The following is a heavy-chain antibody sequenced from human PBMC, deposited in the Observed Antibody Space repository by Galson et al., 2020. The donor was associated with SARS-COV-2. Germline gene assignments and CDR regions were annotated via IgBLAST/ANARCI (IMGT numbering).Heavy chain of an antibody. CDR3: ARLSYYDSSGFDY. CDR1: GFSLSTSGMS. Sequence: SGPTLVKPTQTLTLTCTFSGFSLSTSGMSVSWIRQPPGKALEWLALVDGTDDKYYSTSLKTRLIISKDTSKNQVVLTMTNMDPVDTATYYRARLSYYDSSGFDYWGQGTLVTVSS. CDR2: VDGTDDK. J-gene: IGHJ4*02. V-gene: IGHV2-70*01. D-gene: IGHD3-22*01.